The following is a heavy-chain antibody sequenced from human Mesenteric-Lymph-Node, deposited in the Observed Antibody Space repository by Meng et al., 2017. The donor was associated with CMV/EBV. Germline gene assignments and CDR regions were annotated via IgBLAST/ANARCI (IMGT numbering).Heavy chain of an antibody. V-gene: IGHV1-8*01. J-gene: IGHJ3*02. CDR1: GYTFTSYD. CDR2: MNPNSGNT. Sequence: ASVKVSCKASGYTFTSYDINWVRQATGQGLEWMGWMNPNSGNTGYAQKFQGRVTMTRNTSISTAYMELSSLRSEDTAVYYCARSFKYQLLIGHAFDIWGQGTMVTVSS. D-gene: IGHD2-2*01. CDR3: ARSFKYQLLIGHAFDI.